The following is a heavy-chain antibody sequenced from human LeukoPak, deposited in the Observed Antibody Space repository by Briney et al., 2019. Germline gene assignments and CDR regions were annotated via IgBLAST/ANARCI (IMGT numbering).Heavy chain of an antibody. J-gene: IGHJ4*02. V-gene: IGHV1-2*02. CDR3: ARPSLGVDTAMVRYFDY. D-gene: IGHD5-18*01. CDR2: INPNSGGT. Sequence: ASVKVSCKASGYTFTGYYMHWVRQAPGQGLEWMGWINPNSGGTNYAQKFQGRVTMTRDTSISTAYMELSRLRSDDTAVYYCARPSLGVDTAMVRYFDYWGQGTLVNVSS. CDR1: GYTFTGYY.